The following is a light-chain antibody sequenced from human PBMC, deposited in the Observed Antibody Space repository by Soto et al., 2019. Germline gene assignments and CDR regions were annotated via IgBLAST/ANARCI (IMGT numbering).Light chain of an antibody. V-gene: IGKV1-5*01. CDR3: QNYNEYSRT. J-gene: IGKJ1*01. Sequence: IPMTQSPSILSATIGDRVTITCRASQGVSTWLAWYQQKPGKAPKLLIFNASTLKSGVPSRFSGSGFGTEFTLTISSLQPDDSATYYCQNYNEYSRTFAQGAKVDI. CDR1: QGVSTW. CDR2: NAS.